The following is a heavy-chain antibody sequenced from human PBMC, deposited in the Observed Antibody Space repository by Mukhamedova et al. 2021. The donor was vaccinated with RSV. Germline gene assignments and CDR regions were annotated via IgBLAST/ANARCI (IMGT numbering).Heavy chain of an antibody. V-gene: IGHV3-30*04. CDR3: AIGRPNWVDP. Sequence: VRQAPGKGLEWVAVISYDGSNTYYADSVKGRFTIPRDNCKNSRYLQMNSLRAEDTALYYCAIGRPNWVDPWGQGTLVTVSS. CDR2: ISYDGSNT. J-gene: IGHJ5*02.